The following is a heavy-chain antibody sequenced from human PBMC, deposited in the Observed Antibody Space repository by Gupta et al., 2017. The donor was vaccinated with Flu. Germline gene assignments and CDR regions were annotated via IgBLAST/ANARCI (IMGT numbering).Heavy chain of an antibody. J-gene: IGHJ5*02. CDR1: GFTFSSYS. Sequence: EVQLVESGGGLVKPGGSLRLSCAASGFTFSSYSMNWVRQAPGKGLEWVSSISSSSSYIYYADAVKGRFTISRDNAKNSMYLQMKSLSAEDTAVYYCARDPRGSTPWFDPWCQGTLVTVSS. D-gene: IGHD3-16*01. CDR3: ARDPRGSTPWFDP. CDR2: ISSSSSYI. V-gene: IGHV3-21*01.